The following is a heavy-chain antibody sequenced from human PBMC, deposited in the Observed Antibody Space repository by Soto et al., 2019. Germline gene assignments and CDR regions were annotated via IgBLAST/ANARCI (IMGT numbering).Heavy chain of an antibody. CDR2: IYFSGST. V-gene: IGHV4-59*01. CDR3: ARGRGGGGSSNNWFDP. J-gene: IGHJ5*02. CDR1: GGSISSYY. Sequence: QVQLHEWGTGLVKPSETLSLTCTVSGGSISSYYWSWIRQPQGKGLEWIGYIYFSGSTNYNPSLKSRVTISVDTSKNQFSLKLSSVTAADTAVYYCARGRGGGGSSNNWFDPWGQGTLVTVSS. D-gene: IGHD2-15*01.